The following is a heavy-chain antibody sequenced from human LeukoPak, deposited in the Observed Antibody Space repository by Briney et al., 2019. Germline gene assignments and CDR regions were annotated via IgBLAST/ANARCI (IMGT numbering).Heavy chain of an antibody. D-gene: IGHD6-19*01. V-gene: IGHV3-33*01. CDR2: IWYDGSNK. Sequence: GRSLRLSCAASGFTFSSYGMHWVRQAPGKGLEWVAVIWYDGSNKYYADSVKGRFTISRDNSKNTLYLQMNSLRAEDTAVYYCARDKDSSGWDFDYWGQGTLVTVSS. J-gene: IGHJ4*02. CDR3: ARDKDSSGWDFDY. CDR1: GFTFSSYG.